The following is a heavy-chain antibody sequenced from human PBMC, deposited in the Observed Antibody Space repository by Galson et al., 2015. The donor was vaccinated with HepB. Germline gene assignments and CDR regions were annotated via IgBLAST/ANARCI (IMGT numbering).Heavy chain of an antibody. CDR2: ISYDGSNK. V-gene: IGHV3-30*04. J-gene: IGHJ4*02. D-gene: IGHD2-21*02. CDR3: ARDKRAGPSVVVTAILDY. CDR1: GFTFSSYA. Sequence: SLRLSCAASGFTFSSYAMHWVRQAPGKGLEWVAVISYDGSNKYYADSVKGRFTISRDNSKNTLYLQMNSLRAEDTAVYYCARDKRAGPSVVVTAILDYWGQGTLVTVSS.